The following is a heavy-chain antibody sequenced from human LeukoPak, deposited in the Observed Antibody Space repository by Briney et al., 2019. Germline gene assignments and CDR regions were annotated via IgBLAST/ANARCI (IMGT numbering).Heavy chain of an antibody. CDR3: ARGTSVVVVAARGVHWFDP. Sequence: ASVKVSCKASGYTFTGYYMHWVRQAPGQGLEWMGWINPNSGGTNYAQKFQGRVTMTRDTSISTAYMELSRLRSDDTAVYYCARGTSVVVVAARGVHWFDPWGQGTLVTVSS. D-gene: IGHD2-15*01. CDR2: INPNSGGT. CDR1: GYTFTGYY. J-gene: IGHJ5*02. V-gene: IGHV1-2*02.